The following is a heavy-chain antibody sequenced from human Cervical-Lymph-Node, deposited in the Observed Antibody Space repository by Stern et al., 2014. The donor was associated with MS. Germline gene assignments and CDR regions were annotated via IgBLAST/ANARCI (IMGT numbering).Heavy chain of an antibody. CDR2: STAIFGTA. V-gene: IGHV1-69*08. D-gene: IGHD2-15*01. CDR3: AREALLGGNYYALDV. Sequence: QVQLVQSGAEVKKPGSSVKVSCKAFGGTFSSYTMSWVRQAPGQGLEWMGRSTAIFGTANYEEKFKDRVTITADKFTSTAYMHMNSLRSEDTAVYYCAREALLGGNYYALDVWGQGTTVTVSS. CDR1: GGTFSSYT. J-gene: IGHJ6*02.